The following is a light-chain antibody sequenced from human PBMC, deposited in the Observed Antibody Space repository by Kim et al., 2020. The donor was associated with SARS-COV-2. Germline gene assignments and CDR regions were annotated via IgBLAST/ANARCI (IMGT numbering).Light chain of an antibody. J-gene: IGKJ1*01. CDR1: QSVSSSY. Sequence: SPGERATRSCRASQSVSSSYLAWYQQKPGQAPRRLIYGASSRATGIPDRFSGSGSGTDFTLTISRLEPEDFAVYYCQQYGSSPRTFGQGTKVDIK. CDR3: QQYGSSPRT. CDR2: GAS. V-gene: IGKV3-20*01.